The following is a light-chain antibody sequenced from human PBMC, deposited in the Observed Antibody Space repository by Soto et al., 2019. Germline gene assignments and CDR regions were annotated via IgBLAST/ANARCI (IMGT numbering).Light chain of an antibody. CDR2: EVS. J-gene: IGLJ2*01. CDR1: SSDVGSYNY. V-gene: IGLV2-14*01. Sequence: QSVLTQPASVSGSPGQSITISCTGTSSDVGSYNYVSWYQHYLGKAPKLMICEVSNRPSGVSNRFSGSKSGNTASLTISGLQAEDEADYYCSSYTSSSTVLFGGGTKLTVL. CDR3: SSYTSSSTVL.